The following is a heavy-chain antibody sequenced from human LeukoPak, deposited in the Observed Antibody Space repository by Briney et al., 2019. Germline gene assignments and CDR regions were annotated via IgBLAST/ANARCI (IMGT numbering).Heavy chain of an antibody. Sequence: GRSLRLSCAASGFTFSSAAMTCVRQPPRRGLEWVSTVTGSDDRTYYGDSMKGRFTISRDYSGDMLHLQMNSLRVEGTAMYYCAKGPQLNSGYHPDYWGQGTLVTVSS. CDR3: AKGPQLNSGYHPDY. CDR1: GFTFSSAA. J-gene: IGHJ4*02. D-gene: IGHD3-22*01. V-gene: IGHV3-23*01. CDR2: VTGSDDRT.